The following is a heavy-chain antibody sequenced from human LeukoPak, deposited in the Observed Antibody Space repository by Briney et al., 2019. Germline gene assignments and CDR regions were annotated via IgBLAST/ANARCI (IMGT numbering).Heavy chain of an antibody. D-gene: IGHD6-19*01. J-gene: IGHJ4*02. CDR2: INSDGSST. V-gene: IGHV3-74*01. CDR3: ARDGGSAWFLDY. CDR1: GFIFDDYA. Sequence: GGSLRLSCAASGFIFDDYAMHWVRQAPGKGLEWVSRINSDGSSTSYADSVKGRFTISRDNAKNTLYLQMNSLRAEDTAVYYCARDGGSAWFLDYWGQGTLVTVSS.